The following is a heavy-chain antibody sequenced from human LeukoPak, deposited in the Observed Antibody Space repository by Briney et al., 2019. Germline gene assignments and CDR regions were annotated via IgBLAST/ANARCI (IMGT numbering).Heavy chain of an antibody. CDR2: ISSDGSLK. V-gene: IGHV3-30*18. CDR1: GFTFSTYG. CDR3: AKEIHDYSGYDI. D-gene: IGHD5-12*01. Sequence: GRSLTLSCAASGFTFSTYGMHWARQAPGKGLEWVAVISSDGSLKYYADSVKGRFTISRDNSKNTLFLQMNSLRAEDTAIYHCAKEIHDYSGYDIWGQGTMVTVSS. J-gene: IGHJ3*02.